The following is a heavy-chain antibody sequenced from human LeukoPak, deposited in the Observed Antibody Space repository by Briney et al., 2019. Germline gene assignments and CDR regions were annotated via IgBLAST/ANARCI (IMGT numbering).Heavy chain of an antibody. V-gene: IGHV3-9*01. CDR1: GFTFYDYS. Sequence: GGALRLSCAAPGFTFYDYSMHWVREAPGEGPGWGSGISWNSGSIGYADSVKGRFTISRDNAKNSLYLQMDSLRAEDTALYYCAKDGGSYNLYAFNIWGQGTMVTVSS. CDR3: AKDGGSYNLYAFNI. CDR2: ISWNSGSI. J-gene: IGHJ3*02. D-gene: IGHD1-26*01.